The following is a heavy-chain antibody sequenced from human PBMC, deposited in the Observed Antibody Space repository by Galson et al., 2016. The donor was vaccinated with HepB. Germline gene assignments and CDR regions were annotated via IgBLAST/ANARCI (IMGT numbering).Heavy chain of an antibody. CDR3: AKDRNYYGSGSYWGPYYYGMDV. V-gene: IGHV3-30*18. D-gene: IGHD3-10*01. J-gene: IGHJ6*02. Sequence: SLRLSCAASGFTFSRYAMHWVRQAPGKGLEWVAVMSYDGSNEDYIDSVKGRFSISRDNSENTLYLQMSSLRVGDTAMYYCAKDRNYYGSGSYWGPYYYGMDVWGQGTTVTVSS. CDR2: MSYDGSNE. CDR1: GFTFSRYA.